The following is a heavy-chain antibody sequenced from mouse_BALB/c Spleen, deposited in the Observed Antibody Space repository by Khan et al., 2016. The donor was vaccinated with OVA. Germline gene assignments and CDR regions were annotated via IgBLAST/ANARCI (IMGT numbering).Heavy chain of an antibody. CDR2: ITYSGST. V-gene: IGHV3-2*02. CDR1: GYSITSDYA. D-gene: IGHD1-1*01. Sequence: EVQLQESGPGLVKPSQSLSLTCTVTGYSITSDYAWNWIRQFPGNKLEWMAYITYSGSTGYNPSLKGRISITRDTSKNQFFLQLNSVTTEDTATXYCARDYGSSYLFFDYWCQGTTLTVSS. J-gene: IGHJ2*01. CDR3: ARDYGSSYLFFDY.